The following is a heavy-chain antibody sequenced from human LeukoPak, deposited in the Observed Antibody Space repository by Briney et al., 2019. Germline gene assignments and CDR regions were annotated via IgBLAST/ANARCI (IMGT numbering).Heavy chain of an antibody. V-gene: IGHV4-38-2*02. D-gene: IGHD3-22*01. Sequence: SETLSLTCTVSGYSISSGYYWGWIRQPPGKGLEWIGSIYHSGSPYYNPSLKSRVTISVDTSKNQFSLKLSSVTAADTAVYYCARDGDDSSGFTYWGQGTLVTVSS. CDR3: ARDGDDSSGFTY. CDR2: IYHSGSP. CDR1: GYSISSGYY. J-gene: IGHJ4*02.